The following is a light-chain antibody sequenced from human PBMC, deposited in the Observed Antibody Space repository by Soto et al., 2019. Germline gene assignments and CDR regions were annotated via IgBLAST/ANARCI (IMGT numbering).Light chain of an antibody. J-gene: IGLJ3*02. CDR1: SSNIGRNT. V-gene: IGLV1-44*01. CDR3: AVWDDSLNVL. Sequence: QLVLTQPPSASGTPGQRVTISCSGSSSNIGRNTVNWYQQLPGTAPKLLLYSNSQRPSGVPDRFSGSKSGSSASLAISGLKSEDEADYYCAVWDDSLNVLFGGGTKLTVL. CDR2: SNS.